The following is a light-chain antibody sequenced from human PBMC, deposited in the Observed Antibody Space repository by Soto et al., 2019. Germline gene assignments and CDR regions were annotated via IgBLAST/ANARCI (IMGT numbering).Light chain of an antibody. CDR3: QAWDSSTVV. V-gene: IGLV3-1*01. J-gene: IGLJ2*01. Sequence: SYELTQPPSVSVSPGQTAIITCSGDNLGDKYVSWYQQKTGQSPILVSYQDRRRPSGIPERFSGSNSGNTATLTISETQPMDEADYYCQAWDSSTVVFSGGTKVTVL. CDR1: NLGDKY. CDR2: QDR.